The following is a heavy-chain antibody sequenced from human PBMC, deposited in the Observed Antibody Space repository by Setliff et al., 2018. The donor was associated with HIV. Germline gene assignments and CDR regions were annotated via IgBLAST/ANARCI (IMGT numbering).Heavy chain of an antibody. D-gene: IGHD2-2*01. Sequence: SETLSLTCAVYGGSLGGYYWSWVRQSPLKGLEWIGEISHTGNINYNTALSNRVTVSVDTSKNQFSLKLTSVTAADTAVYFCARLHLRVPPSIFDYWSPGTMVTVSS. CDR1: GGSLGGYY. CDR2: ISHTGNI. J-gene: IGHJ4*02. V-gene: IGHV4-34*01. CDR3: ARLHLRVPPSIFDY.